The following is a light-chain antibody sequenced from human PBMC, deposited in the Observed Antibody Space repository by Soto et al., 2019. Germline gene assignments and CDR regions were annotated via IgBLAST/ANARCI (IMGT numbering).Light chain of an antibody. J-gene: IGKJ5*01. CDR1: QSVDSL. CDR3: QQYNNWPIT. V-gene: IGKV3-15*01. CDR2: RAS. Sequence: EVVMTHSPATLSVSPGETSTLSCKTSQSVDSLLAWYQQKPGQTPRLLIYRASTRTTGIPARFSGSGSGTEFTLTINSLQSEDFAVYYCQQYNNWPITFGQGTRLEIK.